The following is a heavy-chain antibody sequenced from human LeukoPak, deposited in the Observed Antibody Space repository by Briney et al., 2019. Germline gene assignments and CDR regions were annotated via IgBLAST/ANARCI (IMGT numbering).Heavy chain of an antibody. Sequence: PGGSLRLSCAASGFTFSSYAMIWVRQAPGKGLEWVSSISKSGSYMYYTDSVKGRFTISRDNGKNSLSLRMSSLRAEDTAVYYCARVPSCSGGRCYWSYFDSWGQGTLVAVSS. CDR3: ARVPSCSGGRCYWSYFDS. J-gene: IGHJ4*02. CDR2: ISKSGSYM. CDR1: GFTFSSYA. V-gene: IGHV3-21*01. D-gene: IGHD2-15*01.